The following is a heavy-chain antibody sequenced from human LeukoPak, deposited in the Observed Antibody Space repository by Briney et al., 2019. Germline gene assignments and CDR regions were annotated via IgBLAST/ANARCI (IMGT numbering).Heavy chain of an antibody. CDR3: ARGHYGMDV. CDR2: ISYDGSNK. V-gene: IGHV3-30-3*01. Sequence: GGSLRLSCAASGFTFSSYAMHWVRQAPGKGLEWVAVISYDGSNKYYADSVKGRFTISRDNAKNSLYLQMNSLRAEDTAVYYCARGHYGMDVWGQGTTVTVSS. CDR1: GFTFSSYA. J-gene: IGHJ6*02.